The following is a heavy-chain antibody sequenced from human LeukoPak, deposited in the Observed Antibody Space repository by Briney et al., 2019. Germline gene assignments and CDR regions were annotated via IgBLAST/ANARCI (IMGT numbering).Heavy chain of an antibody. J-gene: IGHJ4*02. CDR3: ARHEAQDFDY. CDR2: IYYSGST. Sequence: SETLSLTCAVYGGSFSGYYWSWIRQPPGKGLEWIGSIYYSGSTYYNPSLKSRVTISVDTSKNQFSLKLSSVTATDTAVYYCARHEAQDFDYWGQGTLVTVSS. V-gene: IGHV4-34*01. CDR1: GGSFSGYY.